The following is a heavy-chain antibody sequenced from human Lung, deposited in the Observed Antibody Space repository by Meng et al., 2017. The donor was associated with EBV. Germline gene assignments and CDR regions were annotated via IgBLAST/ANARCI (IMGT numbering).Heavy chain of an antibody. CDR1: SGSISSDTSS. J-gene: IGHJ4*02. D-gene: IGHD2-2*01. Sequence: QLQLQESGSGLVKPSQTLSLTCAVSSGSISSDTSSWNWIRQRPGKGLEWIGFVYRSGSTYYNPSLKSRVTISVDTSKNQFSLSLNSVTAADTAVYYCARGGTSSAPFDYWGQGTLVTVSS. CDR2: VYRSGST. V-gene: IGHV4-30-2*01. CDR3: ARGGTSSAPFDY.